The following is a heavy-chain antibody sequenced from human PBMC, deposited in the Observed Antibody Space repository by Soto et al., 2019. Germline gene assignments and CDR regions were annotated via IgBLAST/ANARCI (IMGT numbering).Heavy chain of an antibody. J-gene: IGHJ4*02. CDR2: IYHSGST. Sequence: SETLSLTCAVSGGSISSGGYSWSWIRQPPGKGLEWIGYIYHSGSTYYNPSLKSRVTISVDRSKNQFSLKLSSVTAADTAVYYCARDGYYGSGSLGFDYWGQGTLVTVSS. CDR3: ARDGYYGSGSLGFDY. CDR1: GGSISSGGYS. V-gene: IGHV4-30-2*01. D-gene: IGHD3-10*01.